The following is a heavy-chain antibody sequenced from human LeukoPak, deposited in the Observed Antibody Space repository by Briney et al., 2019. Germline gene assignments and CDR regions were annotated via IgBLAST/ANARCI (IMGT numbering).Heavy chain of an antibody. CDR3: ARGYGTKRGYYFDY. CDR1: GYTFTIND. CDR2: MNPNSGNT. V-gene: IGHV1-8*01. J-gene: IGHJ4*02. D-gene: IGHD2-8*01. Sequence: AAVTVSSKASGYTFTINDMNWVGQARRQGLEWRGWMNPNSGNTGYAQKFQGRVTMTRNTSISTAYMELSSLRSEDTAVYYCARGYGTKRGYYFDYWGQGTLVTVSS.